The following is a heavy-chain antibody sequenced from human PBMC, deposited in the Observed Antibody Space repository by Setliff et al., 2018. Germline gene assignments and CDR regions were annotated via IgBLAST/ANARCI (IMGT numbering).Heavy chain of an antibody. J-gene: IGHJ4*02. CDR3: ALSDHYPFYYDY. CDR2: ISNRGST. CDR1: GDYISSQY. Sequence: PSETLSLTCTVSGDYISSQYWSWIRQPPGKGLEWIGYISNRGSTDYNPSLKSRVTISEDTSRSQFSLKLTSVTTADTAGYYCALSDHYPFYYDYWGLGTLVTVSS. D-gene: IGHD3-3*01. V-gene: IGHV4-59*11.